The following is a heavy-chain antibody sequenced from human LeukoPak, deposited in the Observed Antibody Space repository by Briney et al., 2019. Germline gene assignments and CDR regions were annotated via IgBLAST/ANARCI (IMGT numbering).Heavy chain of an antibody. CDR3: GKTTVGYSSGQKPAWPVDY. D-gene: IGHD5-18*01. V-gene: IGHV3-23*01. J-gene: IGHJ4*02. Sequence: GGSLRLSCAASGFTFSSYWMSWVRQAPGKGLEWVAGIFGSGGSPHYADSVKGRFTISRDNSRNTVYLQINSLRAEDTAVYYCGKTTVGYSSGQKPAWPVDYWGQGTLVTVSS. CDR2: IFGSGGSP. CDR1: GFTFSSYW.